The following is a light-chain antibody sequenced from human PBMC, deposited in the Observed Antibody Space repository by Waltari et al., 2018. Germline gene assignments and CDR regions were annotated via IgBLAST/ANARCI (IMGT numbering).Light chain of an antibody. Sequence: QSVLPQPPSASGTPGQRVTISCSGRSSNIGSHYVSWYQHLPGTAPKLLIYTDNRRPSGVPDRFSGSKSGTSASLAISGLRSEDEGDYYCAAWDDSLSGHVVFGGGTKLTVL. V-gene: IGLV1-47*02. J-gene: IGLJ2*01. CDR2: TDN. CDR1: SSNIGSHY. CDR3: AAWDDSLSGHVV.